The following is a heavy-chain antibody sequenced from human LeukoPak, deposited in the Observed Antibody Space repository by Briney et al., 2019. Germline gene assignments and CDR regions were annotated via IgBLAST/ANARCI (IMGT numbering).Heavy chain of an antibody. CDR2: ISSSSSYI. CDR3: ARDVGGYSYGYGWFDP. D-gene: IGHD5-18*01. J-gene: IGHJ5*02. CDR1: GFTFSSYS. Sequence: GGSLRLSCAASGFTFSSYSMNWVRQAPGKGLEWVSSISSSSSYIYYADSVKGRFTISRDNAKNSLYLQMNSLRAEDTAVYYCARDVGGYSYGYGWFDPWGQGTLVTVSS. V-gene: IGHV3-21*01.